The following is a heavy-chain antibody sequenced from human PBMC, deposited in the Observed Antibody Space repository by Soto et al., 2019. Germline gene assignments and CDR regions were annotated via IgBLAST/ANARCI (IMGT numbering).Heavy chain of an antibody. J-gene: IGHJ5*02. D-gene: IGHD5-12*01. CDR2: IYWDDDK. Sequence: QITLKESGPPLVKPTQTLTLTCTLSGFSLSTSGVGVGWIRQPPGKALEWLALIYWDDDKRYSPFLKSRLTITKDTSKNQVVLTLTNMDPVDTATYYCALKGDGYRGFKSWGQGTLVTVSS. CDR3: ALKGDGYRGFKS. CDR1: GFSLSTSGVG. V-gene: IGHV2-5*02.